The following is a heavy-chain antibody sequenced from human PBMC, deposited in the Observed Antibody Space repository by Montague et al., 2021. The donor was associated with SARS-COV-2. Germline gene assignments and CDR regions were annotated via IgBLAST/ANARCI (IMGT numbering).Heavy chain of an antibody. CDR1: GGSISSSSYY. D-gene: IGHD6-13*01. CDR3: ARKEMKYSSIWSTGGNWFDP. J-gene: IGHJ5*02. CDR2: IYYRGRT. Sequence: SETLSLTCTVSGGSISSSSYYWGWIRQPPGKGLEWIGSIYYRGRTXYKPSLKSRVTISVDTSKNQFSLKLSSVTTADTAVYYCARKEMKYSSIWSTGGNWFDPWGQGTLVTVSS. V-gene: IGHV4-39*01.